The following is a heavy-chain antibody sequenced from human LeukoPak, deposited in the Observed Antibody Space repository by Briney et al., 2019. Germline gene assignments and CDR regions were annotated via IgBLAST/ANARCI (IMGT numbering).Heavy chain of an antibody. CDR1: GGSISSYY. Sequence: PSETLSLTCTVSGGSISSYYWSWFRQPPVKGLEWIGYIYYSGSTNYNPSLKSRVTISVDTSKNQFSLKLSSVTAADTAVYYCASSVDSSGYFPFDYWGQGTLVTVSS. J-gene: IGHJ4*02. CDR3: ASSVDSSGYFPFDY. D-gene: IGHD3-22*01. V-gene: IGHV4-59*01. CDR2: IYYSGST.